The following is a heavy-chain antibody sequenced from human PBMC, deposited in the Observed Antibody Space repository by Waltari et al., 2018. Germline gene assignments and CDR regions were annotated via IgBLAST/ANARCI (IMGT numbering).Heavy chain of an antibody. V-gene: IGHV1-69*01. Sequence: QVQLVQSGAEVKKPGSSVRVSCKASGGSFNKDSIGWVRQAPGQGLEWMGGFIPIFHTTKYSQKFQGRVTITADESTSTVYMELSSLRREDTAVYYCARDLVRGVINTYFDFWGQGTLVTVSS. CDR1: GGSFNKDS. CDR2: FIPIFHTT. CDR3: ARDLVRGVINTYFDF. J-gene: IGHJ4*02. D-gene: IGHD3-10*01.